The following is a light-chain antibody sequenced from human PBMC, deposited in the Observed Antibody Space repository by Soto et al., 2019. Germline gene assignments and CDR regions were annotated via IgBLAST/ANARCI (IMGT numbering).Light chain of an antibody. V-gene: IGKV3-20*01. CDR2: GAS. CDR3: QQYGSSIT. CDR1: QSVSNNY. J-gene: IGKJ5*01. Sequence: EIVLTQSPGTRARSPGERATLSCRASQSVSNNYLAWYQQKPGQAPRLLIYGASNRATGIPDRFSGSGSGTDFTLTISRLEPEDFAVYYCQQYGSSITFGQGTRLEIK.